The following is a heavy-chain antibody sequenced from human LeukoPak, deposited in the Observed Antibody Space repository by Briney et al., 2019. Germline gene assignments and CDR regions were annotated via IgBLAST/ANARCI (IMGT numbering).Heavy chain of an antibody. CDR1: GGSFSGYY. CDR2: VNHSGST. Sequence: SETLSLTCAVYGGSFSGYYWSWTRQPPGKGLEWIGEVNHSGSTNYNPSLKSRVTISVDTSTNQFSLKLSSVTAADTAVYCCARAWGIAAAVFDYWGQGTLVTVSS. J-gene: IGHJ4*02. D-gene: IGHD6-13*01. V-gene: IGHV4-34*01. CDR3: ARAWGIAAAVFDY.